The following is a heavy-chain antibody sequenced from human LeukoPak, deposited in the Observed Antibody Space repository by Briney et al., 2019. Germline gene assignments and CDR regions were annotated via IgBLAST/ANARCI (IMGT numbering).Heavy chain of an antibody. D-gene: IGHD4-11*01. CDR1: GGSFSGYY. Sequence: SETLSLTCAVYGGSFSGYYWSWIRQPPGKGLEWIGEINHSGSTNYNPSLKSRVTISVDTSKNQFSLKLTSVTAADTAVYYCARATDYPWYFDYWGQGTLVTVSS. V-gene: IGHV4-34*01. CDR2: INHSGST. J-gene: IGHJ4*02. CDR3: ARATDYPWYFDY.